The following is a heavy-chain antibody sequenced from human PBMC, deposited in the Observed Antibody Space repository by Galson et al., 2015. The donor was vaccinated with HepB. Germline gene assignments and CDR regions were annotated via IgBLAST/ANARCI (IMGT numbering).Heavy chain of an antibody. CDR2: ITANGGST. D-gene: IGHD6-19*01. J-gene: IGHJ4*02. V-gene: IGHV3-64D*06. Sequence: SLRLSCATSGFTFSSYGMHWVRQAPGKGLEFVSSITANGGSTDYADSVKGRFTISRENSKNTLYLQMSSLRAEDTAVYYCVNRPGASGRARIGYWGQGTLVTVSS. CDR3: VNRPGASGRARIGY. CDR1: GFTFSSYG.